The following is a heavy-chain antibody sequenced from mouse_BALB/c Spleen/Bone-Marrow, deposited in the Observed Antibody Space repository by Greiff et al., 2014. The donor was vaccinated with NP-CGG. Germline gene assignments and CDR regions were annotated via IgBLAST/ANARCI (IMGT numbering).Heavy chain of an antibody. Sequence: VQLQQSGAELLKPGASVKLSCTASGFNIKDTYMHWVKQRPEQGLEWIGRIDPANGNTKYVPTFQGKATITADTSSNTAYLQLSSLTSEDTAVYYCASSGNYEGGAMDYWGQGISVTVSS. CDR3: ASSGNYEGGAMDY. CDR1: GFNIKDTY. CDR2: IDPANGNT. D-gene: IGHD2-1*01. J-gene: IGHJ4*01. V-gene: IGHV14-3*02.